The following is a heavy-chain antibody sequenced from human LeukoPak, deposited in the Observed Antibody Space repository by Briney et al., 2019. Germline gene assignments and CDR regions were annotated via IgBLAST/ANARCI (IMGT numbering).Heavy chain of an antibody. Sequence: VASVKVSCKASGYTFTGYYMHWVRQAPGQGLEWMGWINPNSGGTNYAQKFQGRVTMTRDASIGTAYMELSRLTSEDTAVYYCAKGAILGGAPRGYGLDVWGQGTTVTVSS. CDR2: INPNSGGT. D-gene: IGHD3-3*01. CDR3: AKGAILGGAPRGYGLDV. V-gene: IGHV1-2*02. J-gene: IGHJ6*02. CDR1: GYTFTGYY.